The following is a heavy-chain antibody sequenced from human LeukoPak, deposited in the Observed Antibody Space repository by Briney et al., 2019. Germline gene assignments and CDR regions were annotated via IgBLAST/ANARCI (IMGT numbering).Heavy chain of an antibody. D-gene: IGHD3-10*01. CDR3: AKAGTILWFGES. V-gene: IGHV3-23*01. CDR1: GFTFSSYW. CDR2: ISGSGGST. Sequence: GGSLRLSCAASGFTFSSYWMSWVRQAPGKGLEWVSAISGSGGSTYYADSVKGRFTISRDNSKNTLYLQMNSLRAEDTAVYYCAKAGTILWFGESWGQGALVTVSS. J-gene: IGHJ5*02.